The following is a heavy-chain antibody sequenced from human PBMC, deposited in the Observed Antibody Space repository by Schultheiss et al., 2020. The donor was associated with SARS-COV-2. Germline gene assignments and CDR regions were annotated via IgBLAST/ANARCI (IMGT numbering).Heavy chain of an antibody. CDR2: IYTSGST. CDR3: ARGSVARYWYFDL. D-gene: IGHD3-10*01. Sequence: SETLSVTCTVSGGSISSSSYYWGWIRQPPGKGLEWIGRIYTSGSTYYNPSLKSRVTISVDTSKNQFSLKLSSVTAADTAVYYCARGSVARYWYFDLWGRGTLVTVSS. CDR1: GGSISSSSYY. J-gene: IGHJ2*01. V-gene: IGHV4-61*05.